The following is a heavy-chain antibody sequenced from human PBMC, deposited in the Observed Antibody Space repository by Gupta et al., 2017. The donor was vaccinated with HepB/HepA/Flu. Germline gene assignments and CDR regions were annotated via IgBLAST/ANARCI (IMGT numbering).Heavy chain of an antibody. CDR3: ARTRPAAIWAGYYYYMDV. J-gene: IGHJ6*03. Sequence: VQLHQWGAGLLKPSQTLSLTCAVYGGSFRGYYWSWIRQPPGKGLEWIWEINHSGSTNYNPSLKSRVTISVDTSKNQFSLKLSSVTAADTAVYYCARTRPAAIWAGYYYYMDVWGKGTTVTVSS. CDR1: GGSFRGYY. CDR2: INHSGST. V-gene: IGHV4-34*01. D-gene: IGHD2-2*02.